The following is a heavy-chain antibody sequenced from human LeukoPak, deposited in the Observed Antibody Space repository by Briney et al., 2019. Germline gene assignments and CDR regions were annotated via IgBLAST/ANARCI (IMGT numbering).Heavy chain of an antibody. CDR3: ARVQILGRIVVVVAATPDFDY. Sequence: ASVKVSCKASGYTFTGYYMHWVRQAPGQGLEWMGWINPNSGGTNYAQKFQGRATMTRDTSISTAYMELSRLRSDDTAVYYCARVQILGRIVVVVAATPDFDYWGQGTLVTVSS. V-gene: IGHV1-2*02. J-gene: IGHJ4*02. CDR2: INPNSGGT. D-gene: IGHD2-15*01. CDR1: GYTFTGYY.